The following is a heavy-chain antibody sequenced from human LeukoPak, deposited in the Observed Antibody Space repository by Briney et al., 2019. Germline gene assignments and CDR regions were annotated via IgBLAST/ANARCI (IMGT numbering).Heavy chain of an antibody. Sequence: ASVKVSCKASGYTFTSYYIHWVRQAPGQGLEWMGWIDPKSGGTNLAQRFQGRVTLTRDTSISTAYMELTRLTSDDRAMFYCAAWGGYSSGWSGPFDYWGQGTLVTVSS. V-gene: IGHV1-2*02. CDR1: GYTFTSYY. J-gene: IGHJ4*02. CDR3: AAWGGYSSGWSGPFDY. CDR2: IDPKSGGT. D-gene: IGHD6-19*01.